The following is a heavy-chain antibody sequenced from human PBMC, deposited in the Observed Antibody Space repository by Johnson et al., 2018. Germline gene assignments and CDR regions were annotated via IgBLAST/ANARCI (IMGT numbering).Heavy chain of an antibody. CDR2: MNQDGSEK. J-gene: IGHJ4*02. Sequence: VQLVESGGGLVQAGGSLRLSCVDSGFTFSSSWMTWVRQAPGKGLERVAIMNQDGSEKSHMDSVRGRFTISRDNAKKSLYLQMNSLRLEDTAVYYCARDGGYSRFDYWGQGILVTVSS. CDR3: ARDGGYSRFDY. V-gene: IGHV3-7*01. D-gene: IGHD3-10*01. CDR1: GFTFSSSW.